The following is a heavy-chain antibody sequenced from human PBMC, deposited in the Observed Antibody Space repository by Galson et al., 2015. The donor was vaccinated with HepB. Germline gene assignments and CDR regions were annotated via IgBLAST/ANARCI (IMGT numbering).Heavy chain of an antibody. D-gene: IGHD1-1*01. CDR2: IDWDDDK. Sequence: PALVKPTQTLTLTCTFTGFSLSTSGMCVSWIRQPPGKALEWLARIDWDDDKYHSTSLKTRLTISKDTSKNQVVLTMTNMDPVDTATYYCARHTTESYNNGINWFDPWGQGTLVTVSS. CDR1: GFSLSTSGMC. V-gene: IGHV2-70*11. CDR3: ARHTTESYNNGINWFDP. J-gene: IGHJ5*02.